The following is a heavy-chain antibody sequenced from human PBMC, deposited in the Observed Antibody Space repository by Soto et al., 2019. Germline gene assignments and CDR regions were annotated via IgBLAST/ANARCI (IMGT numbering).Heavy chain of an antibody. V-gene: IGHV4-39*01. CDR3: ARRDYDILTGYPPTTRGYNWFDP. D-gene: IGHD3-9*01. CDR2: IYYSGST. Sequence: SCTLSLTCTASGESNCSSSYYWGGVRQPPGKGQEWIGSIYYSGSTYYNPSLKTRVTISVDTSKNQFSLKLSSVTAADTAVYYCARRDYDILTGYPPTTRGYNWFDPWGQGTLVTVSS. CDR1: GESNCSSSYY. J-gene: IGHJ5*02.